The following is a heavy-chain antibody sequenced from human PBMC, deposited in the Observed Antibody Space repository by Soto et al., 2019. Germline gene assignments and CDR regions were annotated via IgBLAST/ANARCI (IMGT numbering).Heavy chain of an antibody. J-gene: IGHJ4*02. CDR3: ARGGWTTYYSPFFDY. V-gene: IGHV2-5*02. Sequence: QITLKESGPTLVRPTQTLTLTCTFSGFSLSSSGVGVGWIRQPPGKALEWLALIYWDDDKRYSPSLKIRLTITKDTSKNQVVLTLTKLDTVDTAPYCCARGGWTTYYSPFFDYWGQGILVTVSS. CDR1: GFSLSSSGVG. CDR2: IYWDDDK. D-gene: IGHD3-10*01.